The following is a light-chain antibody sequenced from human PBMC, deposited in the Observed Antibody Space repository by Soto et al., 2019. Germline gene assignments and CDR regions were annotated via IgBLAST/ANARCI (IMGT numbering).Light chain of an antibody. CDR3: SSFAVGNNFCV. CDR1: SSDVGAYNY. CDR2: EVN. V-gene: IGLV2-8*01. J-gene: IGLJ1*01. Sequence: QSVLTQPPSASGSPGQSVTISCTGTSSDVGAYNYVSWYQQHPGKAPKLMIYEVNKRPSGVPDRFSGSKSGNTASLTVSGLQAEDEADYYCSSFAVGNNFCVFGTGTQLTVL.